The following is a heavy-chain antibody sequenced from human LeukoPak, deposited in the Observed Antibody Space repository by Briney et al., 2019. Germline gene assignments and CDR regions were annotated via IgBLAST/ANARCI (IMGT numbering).Heavy chain of an antibody. CDR1: GYTFTAYY. CDR2: INPDSGGT. CDR3: AREGGSGSYYFRSLAPGGDY. Sequence: GASVKVSCKASGYTFTAYYMHWVRQAPGQGLEWLGWINPDSGGTNYAQKFQGRVTMTRDTSISTAYMELSRLRSDDTAVYYCAREGGSGSYYFRSLAPGGDYWGQGTLVTVSS. D-gene: IGHD3-10*01. V-gene: IGHV1-2*02. J-gene: IGHJ4*02.